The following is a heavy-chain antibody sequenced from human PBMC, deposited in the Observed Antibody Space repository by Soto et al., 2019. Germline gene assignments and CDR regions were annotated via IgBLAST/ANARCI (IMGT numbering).Heavy chain of an antibody. V-gene: IGHV6-1*01. Sequence: SQTLSLTCAISGDSVSSNSAAWIWIRQSPSRGLEWLGRTYYKSKWNNDYALSVKSRITISPDTSQNLFSLDLDSVTPEDTAVYYCEGITWFRGLDVWGQGTPVTVSS. CDR3: EGITWFRGLDV. CDR2: TYYKSKWNN. CDR1: GDSVSSNSAA. J-gene: IGHJ6*02. D-gene: IGHD3-10*01.